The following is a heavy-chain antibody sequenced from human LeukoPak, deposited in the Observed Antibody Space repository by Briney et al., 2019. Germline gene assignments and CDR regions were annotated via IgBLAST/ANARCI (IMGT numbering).Heavy chain of an antibody. V-gene: IGHV3-20*04. Sequence: GGSLRLSCAASGFTFDDYGMSWVRQAPGKGLEWVSGINWNGGSTGYADSVKSRFTISRDNAKNSLYLQMNSLRAEDTALYYCARPYGSGSYLDAFDIWGQGTMVTVSS. J-gene: IGHJ3*02. CDR1: GFTFDDYG. CDR3: ARPYGSGSYLDAFDI. D-gene: IGHD3-10*01. CDR2: INWNGGST.